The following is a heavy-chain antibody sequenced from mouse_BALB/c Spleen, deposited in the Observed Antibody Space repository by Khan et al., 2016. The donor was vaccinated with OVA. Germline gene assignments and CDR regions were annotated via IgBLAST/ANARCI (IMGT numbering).Heavy chain of an antibody. J-gene: IGHJ2*01. CDR1: GYSITSGYA. CDR2: ISYSGVT. D-gene: IGHD1-1*01. V-gene: IGHV3-2*02. Sequence: EVQLQESGPGLVKPSQSLSLTCTVTGYSITSGYAWNWIRQFPGNKLEWMGYISYSGVTSYTPSLKSRISITRDTSKNQFFLQLNSVTTEDTATYYCARGYYYWDYFAYWGQGTILTVSS. CDR3: ARGYYYWDYFAY.